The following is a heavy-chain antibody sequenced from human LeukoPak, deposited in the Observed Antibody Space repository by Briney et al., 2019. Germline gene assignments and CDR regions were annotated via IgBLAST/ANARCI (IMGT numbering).Heavy chain of an antibody. CDR1: GFTFSDYE. J-gene: IGHJ5*02. Sequence: PGGSLRLSCAASGFTFSDYEMSWIRQAPGKGLEWVSYISSSSSYTNYADSVKGRFTISRDNAKNSLYLQMNSLRTEDTAVYYCAREVGYCSGGSCYGGGWFDPWGQGTLVTVSS. CDR3: AREVGYCSGGSCYGGGWFDP. D-gene: IGHD2-15*01. V-gene: IGHV3-11*05. CDR2: ISSSSSYT.